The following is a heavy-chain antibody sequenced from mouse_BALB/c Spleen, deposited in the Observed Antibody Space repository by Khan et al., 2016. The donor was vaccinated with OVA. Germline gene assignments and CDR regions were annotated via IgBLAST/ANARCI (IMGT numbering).Heavy chain of an antibody. V-gene: IGHV9-3-1*01. Sequence: QIQLVQSGPELKKPGETVKISCKASGYTLTNYGMNWVKQAPGKDLKWMGWINTYTGGATYADDFKGRVAFSLETSASTAYLQINNLKNEDTATYFCSRSNGNYWFAYWGQGTLVTGSA. J-gene: IGHJ3*01. D-gene: IGHD2-1*01. CDR2: INTYTGGA. CDR1: GYTLTNYG. CDR3: SRSNGNYWFAY.